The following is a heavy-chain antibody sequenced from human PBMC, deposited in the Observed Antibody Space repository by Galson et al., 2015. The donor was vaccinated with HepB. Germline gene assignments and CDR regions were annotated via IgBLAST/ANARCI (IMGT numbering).Heavy chain of an antibody. CDR3: ARDSSPRWYCSGGSCFPGSQGWFDP. CDR2: IIPIFGTA. Sequence: SVKVSCKASGGTFSSYAISWVRQAPGQGLEWMGGIIPIFGTANYAQKFQGRVTITADKSTSTAYMELSSLRSEDTAVYYCARDSSPRWYCSGGSCFPGSQGWFDPWGQGTLVTVSS. V-gene: IGHV1-69*06. CDR1: GGTFSSYA. J-gene: IGHJ5*02. D-gene: IGHD2-15*01.